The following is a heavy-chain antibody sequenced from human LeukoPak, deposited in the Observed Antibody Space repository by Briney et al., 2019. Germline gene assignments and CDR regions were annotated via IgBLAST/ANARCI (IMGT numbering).Heavy chain of an antibody. D-gene: IGHD4-17*01. CDR2: ISSSSSYM. J-gene: IGHJ4*02. Sequence: PGGSLRLSCSASGFDLSPYTMNWVRQAPGKGLEWVASISSSSSYMYYGDSLKGRFTISRDNAKNTLYLQLGSLRAEDTATYYCARRVTTFLSWGQGPLVIVSS. V-gene: IGHV3-21*01. CDR1: GFDLSPYT. CDR3: ARRVTTFLS.